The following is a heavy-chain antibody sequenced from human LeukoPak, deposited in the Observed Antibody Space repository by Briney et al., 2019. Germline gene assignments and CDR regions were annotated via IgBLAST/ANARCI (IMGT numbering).Heavy chain of an antibody. D-gene: IGHD6-6*01. J-gene: IGHJ4*02. CDR3: ARASRQLVSY. CDR2: INPSGGST. CDR1: GYTVTSYA. V-gene: IGHV1-46*01. Sequence: ASVKVSCKVSGYTVTSYALNWVRQAPGQGLEWMGIINPSGGSTSYAQKFQGRVTMTTGTSTSTAYMELRSLRSDDTAVYYCARASRQLVSYWGQGTLVTVSS.